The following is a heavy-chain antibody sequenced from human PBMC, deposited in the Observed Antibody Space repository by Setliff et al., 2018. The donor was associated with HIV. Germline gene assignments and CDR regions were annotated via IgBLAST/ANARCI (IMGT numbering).Heavy chain of an antibody. Sequence: ASVKVSCKASGYTFSSYGISWVRQAPGQGVEWMGWISAYNGNTNYAQKLQGRVTMTTDTSTSTAYMELSSLRSEDTAVYYCARDTVYYDSSGYYVYWGQGTLVTVSS. CDR3: ARDTVYYDSSGYYVY. CDR2: ISAYNGNT. D-gene: IGHD3-22*01. V-gene: IGHV1-18*01. J-gene: IGHJ4*02. CDR1: GYTFSSYG.